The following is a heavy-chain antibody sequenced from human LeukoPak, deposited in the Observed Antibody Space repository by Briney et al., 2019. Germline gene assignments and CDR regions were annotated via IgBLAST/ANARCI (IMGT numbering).Heavy chain of an antibody. Sequence: SETLSLTCTVSGGSISSGNYWSWIRQPAGKGLEWIGRIYTSGRTNYNPSLKSRVTISVDTSKNHFSLKLSSVTAADTAVYYCARIYYYGSGIHYHYYYYMDVWGKGTTVTISS. J-gene: IGHJ6*03. CDR1: GGSISSGNY. CDR2: IYTSGRT. D-gene: IGHD3-10*01. V-gene: IGHV4-4*07. CDR3: ARIYYYGSGIHYHYYYYMDV.